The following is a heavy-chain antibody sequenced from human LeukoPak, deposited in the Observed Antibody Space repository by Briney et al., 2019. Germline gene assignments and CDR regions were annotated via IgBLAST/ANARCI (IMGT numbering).Heavy chain of an antibody. V-gene: IGHV3-23*01. CDR1: GFTFNNYA. CDR3: AKDNEGGGYSGFDFGDLDY. Sequence: GGSLRLSCAASGFTFNNYAMSWVRQAPGKGLEWVAAISGSGGSTYYADSVKGRFTISRDNSKSILYLQMHSLRVEDTAVYYCAKDNEGGGYSGFDFGDLDYWGQGTLATVSS. J-gene: IGHJ4*02. D-gene: IGHD5-12*01. CDR2: ISGSGGST.